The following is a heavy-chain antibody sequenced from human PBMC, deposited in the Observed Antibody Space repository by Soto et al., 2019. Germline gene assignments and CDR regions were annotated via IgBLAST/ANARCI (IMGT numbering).Heavy chain of an antibody. CDR2: IYYSGIT. J-gene: IGHJ4*02. V-gene: IGHV4-39*01. CDR3: ARHGSN. CDR1: GFSLINSIYY. Sequence: ETLSLTCPFSGFSLINSIYYWGWLRRPPGKGLEWIGTIYYSGITYYNPSLKSRVTISVDTSKNQFSLKLTSVTAADTAVYYCARHGSNWGQGTL.